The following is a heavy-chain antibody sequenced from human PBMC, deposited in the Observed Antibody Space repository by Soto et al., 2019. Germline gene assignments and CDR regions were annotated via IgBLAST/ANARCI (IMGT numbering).Heavy chain of an antibody. D-gene: IGHD3-22*01. CDR2: ITVGTGNT. CDR3: AAGDSSGYYGG. CDR1: GFIFTSSS. Sequence: SVKVSCKASGFIFTSSSVQWVRQARGQRLEWIGWITVGTGNTNYAQKFQERVTITRDMSTSTAYMELSNLRSEDTAVYYRAAGDSSGYYGGWGKGTQVTVSS. J-gene: IGHJ4*02. V-gene: IGHV1-58*01.